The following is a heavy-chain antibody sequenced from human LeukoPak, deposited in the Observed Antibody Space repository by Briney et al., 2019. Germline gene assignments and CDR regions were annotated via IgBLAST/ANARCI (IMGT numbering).Heavy chain of an antibody. V-gene: IGHV3-74*01. CDR3: ARGGHSSFDY. D-gene: IGHD3-16*01. CDR1: GFTFSNFW. CDR2: ITSDGSNI. J-gene: IGHJ4*02. Sequence: GGSLRLSCAASGFTFSNFWLHWVRQAPGKGLEWVSRITSDGSNINYADSVQGRFTISRDNAKNTLYLQMNSLRAEDTAVYYCARGGHSSFDYWGQGTLVTVSS.